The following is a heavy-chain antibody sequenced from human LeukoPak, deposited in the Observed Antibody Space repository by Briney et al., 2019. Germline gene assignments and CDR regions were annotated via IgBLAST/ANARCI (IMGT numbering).Heavy chain of an antibody. CDR2: IYYPASTT. D-gene: IGHD1-1*01. V-gene: IGHV4-39*07. Sequence: SETLSLTCTVSNGSINSSGYYWGWIRQPPGKGLEWIGSIYYPASTTYYNPSLKSRVTISVDTSKNQFSLRLSSVTAADTAVYYCARDGYNYGLDRFDCWGQGTLVTVSS. CDR3: ARDGYNYGLDRFDC. J-gene: IGHJ4*02. CDR1: NGSINSSGYY.